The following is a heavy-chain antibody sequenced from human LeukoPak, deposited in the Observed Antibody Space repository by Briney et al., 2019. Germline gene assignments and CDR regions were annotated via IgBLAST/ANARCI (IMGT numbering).Heavy chain of an antibody. V-gene: IGHV3-43D*03. J-gene: IGHJ6*03. D-gene: IGHD2-15*01. CDR3: AKDTGGGSCYSFCYMDV. CDR2: ISWDGGST. Sequence: GGSLRLSCAASGFTFDDYAMHWVRQAPGKGLEWVSLISWDGGSTYYADSVKGRFTISRDNSKNSLYLQMNSLRAEDTALYYCAKDTGGGSCYSFCYMDVWGKGTTVTVSS. CDR1: GFTFDDYA.